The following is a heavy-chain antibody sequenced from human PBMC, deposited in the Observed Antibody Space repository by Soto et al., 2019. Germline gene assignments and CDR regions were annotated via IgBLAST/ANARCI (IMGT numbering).Heavy chain of an antibody. D-gene: IGHD3-10*01. V-gene: IGHV3-66*01. CDR2: IFSGGTT. Sequence: GGSLRLSCAASGFIVSSNYMSWVRQTPGKGLEWVSVIFSGGTTYYADSVKGRFTISRDNSKNTLYLQMNSLRAEDTAVYYCARYGSGGYYAWFDPWGQGTLVTVSS. J-gene: IGHJ5*02. CDR3: ARYGSGGYYAWFDP. CDR1: GFIVSSNY.